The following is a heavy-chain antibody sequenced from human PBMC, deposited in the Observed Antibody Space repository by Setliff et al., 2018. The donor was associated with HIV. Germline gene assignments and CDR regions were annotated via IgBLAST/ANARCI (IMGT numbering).Heavy chain of an antibody. D-gene: IGHD3-10*01. V-gene: IGHV2-5*02. CDR3: VHVSYYREVYFDA. CDR1: GFSLASTGVG. CDR2: IYWDDDV. J-gene: IGHJ4*01. Sequence: SGPTLGEPPQTLTLTCTVSGFSLASTGVGVGWVRQPPGEGLEWLALIYWDDDVRYKPSLKSRLTITKDTSKNQVDLTMSNMDPVDTATYFCVHVSYYREVYFDAWGQGILVTVSS.